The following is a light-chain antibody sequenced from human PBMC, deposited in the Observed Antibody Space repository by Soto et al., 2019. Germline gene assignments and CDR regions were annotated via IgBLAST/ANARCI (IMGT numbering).Light chain of an antibody. CDR1: SSDVGGSNY. J-gene: IGLJ2*01. V-gene: IGLV2-14*01. Sequence: QSALNQPASVSGSPGQSISISCTGTSSDVGGSNYVSWYQQHPGKAPKLMIYDVSNRPSGVSNRFSGSKSGNTASLTISGLQAEDEADYYCSSYTSSSTLVVFGGGTKLTVL. CDR2: DVS. CDR3: SSYTSSSTLVV.